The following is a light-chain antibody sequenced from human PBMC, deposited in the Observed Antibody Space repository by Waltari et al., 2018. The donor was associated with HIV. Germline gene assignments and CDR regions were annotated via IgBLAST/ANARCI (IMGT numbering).Light chain of an antibody. CDR2: EDN. Sequence: NFMLTQPHSVSESPGKTVTISCTRSSGSIASNYVLWYQQLPGSSPTTVIYEDNKRPAGVPDRFSGSIDTASNSASLAISGLKTEDEADYYCQSYDSSKWVFGGGTKLTVL. V-gene: IGLV6-57*01. J-gene: IGLJ3*02. CDR3: QSYDSSKWV. CDR1: SGSIASNY.